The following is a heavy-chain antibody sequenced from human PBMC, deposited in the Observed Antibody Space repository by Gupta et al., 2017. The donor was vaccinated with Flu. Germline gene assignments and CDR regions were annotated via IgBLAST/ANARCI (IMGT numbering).Heavy chain of an antibody. CDR3: ASGGCSGGSCYRRAYFDY. CDR1: GFTVSSNY. V-gene: IGHV3-53*04. D-gene: IGHD2-15*01. Sequence: EVQLVESGGGLVQPGGSLRLSCAASGFTVSSNYMSWVRQAPGKGLEWVSVIYSGGSTYYADSVKGRVTISRHNSKNTLYRQMNSLRAEETAVYYCASGGCSGGSCYRRAYFDYWGQGTLVTVSS. J-gene: IGHJ4*02. CDR2: IYSGGST.